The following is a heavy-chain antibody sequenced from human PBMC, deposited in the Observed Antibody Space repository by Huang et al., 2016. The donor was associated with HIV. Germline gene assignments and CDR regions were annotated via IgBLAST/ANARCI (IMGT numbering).Heavy chain of an antibody. CDR3: ARNHDFWRGRMFAISYFDV. D-gene: IGHD3-3*01. CDR1: GGSINTGRYY. J-gene: IGHJ2*01. V-gene: IGHV4-39*01. Sequence: QMRFQESGPGLVKPSGTLSPPCTVSGGSINTGRYYGGWIRQPPGKGLAWVGSLYDTRKMHENPSLKGRLTMSADTSRNQFSLNLSSVTAADTAIYYGARNHDFWRGRMFAISYFDVWGRGTLVTVAS. CDR2: LYDTRKM.